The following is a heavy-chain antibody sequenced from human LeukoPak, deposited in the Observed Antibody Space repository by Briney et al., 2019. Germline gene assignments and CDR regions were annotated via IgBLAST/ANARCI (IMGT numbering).Heavy chain of an antibody. V-gene: IGHV1-69*13. CDR2: IIPIFGTA. J-gene: IGHJ4*02. Sequence: SVKVSCKASGGTFRSYAISWVRQAPGQGLEWMGGIIPIFGTANYAQKFQGRVTITADESTSTAYMELSSLRSEGTAVYYCARAKDYVWGSYRPYYFDYWGQGTLVTVSS. D-gene: IGHD3-16*02. CDR1: GGTFRSYA. CDR3: ARAKDYVWGSYRPYYFDY.